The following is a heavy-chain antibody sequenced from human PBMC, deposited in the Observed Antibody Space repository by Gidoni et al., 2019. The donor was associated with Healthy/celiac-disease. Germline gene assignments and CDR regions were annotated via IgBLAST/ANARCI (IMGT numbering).Heavy chain of an antibody. CDR1: GFTVSSNY. D-gene: IGHD1-26*01. V-gene: IGHV3-53*01. Sequence: EVQLVESGGGLIQPGGSLRLSCAASGFTVSSNYMGWVRQAPGKGLEWFSVIYSGGSTYYADPVKGRFTISRDNSKNTLYLQMNSLRAEDTAVYYCARDHWASGSYRPSDYWGQGTLVTVSS. CDR3: ARDHWASGSYRPSDY. J-gene: IGHJ4*02. CDR2: IYSGGST.